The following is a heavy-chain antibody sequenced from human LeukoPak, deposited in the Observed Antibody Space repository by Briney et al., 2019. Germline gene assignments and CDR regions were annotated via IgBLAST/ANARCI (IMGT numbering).Heavy chain of an antibody. CDR2: ISGSGGST. J-gene: IGHJ4*02. CDR1: GFTFSSYA. V-gene: IGHV3-23*01. Sequence: PGGSLRLSCAASGFTFSSYAMSWVRQAPGKGLEWVSAISGSGGSTYYADSVKGRFTISRDNSKNTLYLQMNSLRAEDTAVYYCAKGDQYQRWLQLRGAYYFDYWGQGTLVTVSS. CDR3: AKGDQYQRWLQLRGAYYFDY. D-gene: IGHD5-24*01.